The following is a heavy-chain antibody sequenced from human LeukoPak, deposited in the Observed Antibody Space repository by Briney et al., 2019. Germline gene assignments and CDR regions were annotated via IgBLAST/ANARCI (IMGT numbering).Heavy chain of an antibody. CDR2: ISSSSSYI. CDR3: ARVIRIAVAGFYYYGMDV. CDR1: GFTFSSYS. D-gene: IGHD6-19*01. J-gene: IGHJ6*02. V-gene: IGHV3-21*01. Sequence: GGSLRLSCAASGFTFSSYSMNWVRQAPGKGLEWVSSISSSSSYIYYADSVKGRFTISRDNVKNSLYLQMNSLRAEDTAVYYCARVIRIAVAGFYYYGMDVWGQGTTVTVSS.